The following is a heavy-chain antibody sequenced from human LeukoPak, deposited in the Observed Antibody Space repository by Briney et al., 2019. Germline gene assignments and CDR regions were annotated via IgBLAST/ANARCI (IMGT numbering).Heavy chain of an antibody. CDR1: GFIFSPYS. CDR2: IGLASGVT. V-gene: IGHV3-48*04. J-gene: IGHJ4*02. Sequence: GGSLRLSCAASGFIFSPYSMNWVRQAPGRGLEWISYIGLASGVTSYADSVKGRFAISSDTARNSLYLHMHSLRAEDTAVYYCTRDHNWAFDYWGQGALVTVSS. CDR3: TRDHNWAFDY. D-gene: IGHD1-20*01.